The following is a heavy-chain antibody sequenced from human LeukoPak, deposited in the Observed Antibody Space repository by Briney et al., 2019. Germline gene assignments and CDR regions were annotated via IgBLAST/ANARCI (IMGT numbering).Heavy chain of an antibody. CDR2: IYYSGST. CDR1: GGSISSYY. CDR3: ARYHAVVTPGYYFDY. V-gene: IGHV4-59*12. D-gene: IGHD4-23*01. Sequence: SETLSLTCTVSGGSISSYYWSWIRQPPGKGLEWIGSIYYSGSTYYNPSLKSRVTISVDTSKNQFSLKLSSVTAADTAVYYCARYHAVVTPGYYFDYWGQGTLVTVSS. J-gene: IGHJ4*02.